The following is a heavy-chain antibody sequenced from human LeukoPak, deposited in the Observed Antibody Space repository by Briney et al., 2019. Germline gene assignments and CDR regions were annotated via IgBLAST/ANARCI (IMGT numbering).Heavy chain of an antibody. CDR2: IDWDDDT. V-gene: IGHV2-70*11. D-gene: IGHD7-27*01. CDR1: GFSLNASGMC. J-gene: IGHJ4*02. CDR3: ARMNRGNYFDY. Sequence: RESGPTLVNPTQTLTLTCTFSGFSLNASGMCVSWIRQPPGKALEWLARIDWDDDTYYSTSLNSRLTISTETSKNQVVLTMTNMDPVDTATYYCARMNRGNYFDYWGQGTLVTVSS.